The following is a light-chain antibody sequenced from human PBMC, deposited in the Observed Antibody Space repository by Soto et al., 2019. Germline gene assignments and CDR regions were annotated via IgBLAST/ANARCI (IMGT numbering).Light chain of an antibody. CDR1: SSDVGGYNY. CDR3: SSYASSSSVV. J-gene: IGLJ2*01. V-gene: IGLV2-14*01. CDR2: DVS. Sequence: QSALTQPASVSGSPGQSITISCTGTSSDVGGYNYVSWFQQHPGTAPKFLIYDVSKRPSGVSNRFSGSKSGNTASLTISGLQAEDEADHYCSSYASSSSVVFGGGTQLTVL.